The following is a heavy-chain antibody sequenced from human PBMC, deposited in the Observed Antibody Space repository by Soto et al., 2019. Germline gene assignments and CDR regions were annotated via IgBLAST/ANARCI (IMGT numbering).Heavy chain of an antibody. J-gene: IGHJ6*02. CDR2: ISGSGGST. CDR1: GFTFSSSA. D-gene: IGHD3-16*01. V-gene: IGHV3-23*01. Sequence: QPGGSLRLSCAASGFTFSSSAMSWVRQAPGKGLEWVSAISGSGGSTYYADSVKGRFTISRDNSKNTLYLQMNSLRAEDTAVYYCANSYYDYVWGSYLYYGMDVWGQGTTVTVSS. CDR3: ANSYYDYVWGSYLYYGMDV.